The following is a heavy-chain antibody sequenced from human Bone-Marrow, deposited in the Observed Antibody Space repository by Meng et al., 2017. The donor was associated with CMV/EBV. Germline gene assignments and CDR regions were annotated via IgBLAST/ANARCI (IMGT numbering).Heavy chain of an antibody. Sequence: GGSLRLSCAASGFTFSSYAMHWVRQAPGKGLEWVAVISYDGSNKYYADSVKGRFTISRDNSKNTLYLQMNSLRAEDTAGYYCARGSNYQQYHFYGMDVWGQGTTVTVSS. J-gene: IGHJ6*02. V-gene: IGHV3-30*04. CDR1: GFTFSSYA. D-gene: IGHD4-11*01. CDR2: ISYDGSNK. CDR3: ARGSNYQQYHFYGMDV.